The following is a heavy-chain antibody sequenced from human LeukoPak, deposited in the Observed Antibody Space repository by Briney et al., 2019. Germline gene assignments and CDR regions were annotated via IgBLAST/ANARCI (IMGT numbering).Heavy chain of an antibody. CDR3: ARDLGSSATSTNWFDP. CDR1: GYTFTSYG. CDR2: ISAYNGNT. Sequence: GASVKVSCKASGYTFTSYGISWVRQAPGQGLEWMGWISAYNGNTNYAQKLQGRVTMTTDTSTTTAYMELRSLRSDDTAVYYCARDLGSSATSTNWFDPWGQGTLVTVSP. D-gene: IGHD6-6*01. J-gene: IGHJ5*02. V-gene: IGHV1-18*01.